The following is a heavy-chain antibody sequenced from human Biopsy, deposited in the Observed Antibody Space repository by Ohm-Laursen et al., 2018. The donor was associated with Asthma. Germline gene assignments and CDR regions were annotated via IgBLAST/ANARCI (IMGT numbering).Heavy chain of an antibody. CDR1: GYTFINYA. D-gene: IGHD3-9*01. CDR3: ARTYYDFLTGQVNDALAM. CDR2: INAGNGNT. V-gene: IGHV1-3*01. J-gene: IGHJ3*02. Sequence: SVKVSCKASGYTFINYAIHWVRQAPGQRLEWMGWINAGNGNTKYSEKFQGRVTITRDTSASTAYMDLSSLRSEDTAVYYCARTYYDFLTGQVNDALAMWGQGTVVTVPS.